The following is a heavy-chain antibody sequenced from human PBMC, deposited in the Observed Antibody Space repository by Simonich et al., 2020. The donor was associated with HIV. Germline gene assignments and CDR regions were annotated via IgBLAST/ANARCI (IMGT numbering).Heavy chain of an antibody. J-gene: IGHJ4*02. V-gene: IGHV4-34*01. CDR2: INHSGSS. Sequence: QVHLQQWGAGLLKPSETLSLTCAVYGGSFSGYYWNWIRQPPGKGLEWIGEINHSGSSNDNPSLKSRVTISVDTSKNQFSLKLSSVTAADTAVYYCARHRVDGIRLFRWILSYYFDYWGQGTLVTVSS. CDR3: ARHRVDGIRLFRWILSYYFDY. CDR1: GGSFSGYY. D-gene: IGHD3-3*01.